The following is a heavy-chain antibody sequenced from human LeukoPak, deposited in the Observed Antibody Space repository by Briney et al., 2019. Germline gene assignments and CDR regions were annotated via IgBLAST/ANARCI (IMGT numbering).Heavy chain of an antibody. Sequence: ASVKVSCKASGGTFSTYAIFWVRQAPGQGLEWMGGIIPIFGTANYAQKFQGRVTITADESTSTAYMELSSLRSEDTAVYYCARDPPRLGAFDIWGQGTMVTVSS. D-gene: IGHD3-22*01. CDR1: GGTFSTYA. CDR2: IIPIFGTA. V-gene: IGHV1-69*13. J-gene: IGHJ3*02. CDR3: ARDPPRLGAFDI.